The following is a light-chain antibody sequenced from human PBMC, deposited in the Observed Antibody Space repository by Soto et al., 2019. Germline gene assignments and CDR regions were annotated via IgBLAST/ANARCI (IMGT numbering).Light chain of an antibody. V-gene: IGKV3-20*01. J-gene: IGKJ3*01. CDR2: GAS. CDR3: QQYGSSLLFT. Sequence: EIVLTQSPGTLSLSPGKRATLSCRASQSVSSSYLAWYQQKPGQAPRLLIYGASSRATGIPDRFSGSGSGTAFTLPISRLEPEDFAVYYCQQYGSSLLFTFGPGTNVAIK. CDR1: QSVSSSY.